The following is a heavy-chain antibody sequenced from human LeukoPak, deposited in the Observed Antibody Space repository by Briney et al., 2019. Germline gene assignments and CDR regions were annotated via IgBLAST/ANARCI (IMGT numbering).Heavy chain of an antibody. CDR2: ICYDGSNR. D-gene: IGHD1-26*01. J-gene: IGHJ4*02. CDR1: GFTFSSYG. CDR3: EKDTGLVGASRYYFDY. Sequence: PGRSLRLSCAASGFTFSSYGLHWVRQAPGKGLEWVSVICYDGSNRYYADSVKGRFSISRDNSQNTLYLQMKSLRVEDTAVYYCEKDTGLVGASRYYFDYWGQGTLVTVSS. V-gene: IGHV3-33*06.